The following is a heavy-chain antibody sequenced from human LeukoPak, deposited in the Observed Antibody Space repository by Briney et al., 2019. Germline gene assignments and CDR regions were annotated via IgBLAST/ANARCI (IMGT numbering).Heavy chain of an antibody. V-gene: IGHV4-34*01. J-gene: IGHJ4*02. CDR2: INHSGST. D-gene: IGHD6-13*01. CDR1: GGSFSGYC. CDR3: ARGGFRAAAGSALWY. Sequence: PSETLSLTCAVYGGSFSGYCWSWIRQPPGKGLEWIGEINHSGSTNYNPFLKSRVTISVDTSKNQFSLKLNSVTAADTAVYYCARGGFRAAAGSALWYWGQGTLVTVSS.